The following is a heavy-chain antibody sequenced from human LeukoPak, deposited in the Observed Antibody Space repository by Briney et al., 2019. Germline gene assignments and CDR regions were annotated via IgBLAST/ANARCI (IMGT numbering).Heavy chain of an antibody. Sequence: GGSLRLSCAASGFTFSSYSMNWVRQAPGKELEWVSYISSSGTIYYADSVRGRFTISRDNAKNSLYLQMNSLRAEDTAVYYCASSIVADGTSPFDYWGQGTLVTVSS. V-gene: IGHV3-48*04. D-gene: IGHD6-13*01. CDR2: ISSSGTI. CDR1: GFTFSSYS. J-gene: IGHJ4*02. CDR3: ASSIVADGTSPFDY.